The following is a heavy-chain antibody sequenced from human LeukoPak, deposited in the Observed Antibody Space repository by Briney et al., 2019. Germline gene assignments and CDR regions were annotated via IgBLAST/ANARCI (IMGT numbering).Heavy chain of an antibody. CDR1: GGSISSYY. CDR3: ARSSIRSSGYYYADY. Sequence: SETLSLTCTVSGGSISSYYWSWIQQPGGKGLEWIGRIYTSGSTHYNPSLKSRVTISVDTSTNQFSLKLSSVTAADTAVYYCARSSIRSSGYYYADYWGQGTLVTVSS. J-gene: IGHJ4*02. CDR2: IYTSGST. V-gene: IGHV4-4*07. D-gene: IGHD3-22*01.